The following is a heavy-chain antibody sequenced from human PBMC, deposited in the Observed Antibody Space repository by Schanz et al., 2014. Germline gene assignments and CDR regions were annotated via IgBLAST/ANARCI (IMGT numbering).Heavy chain of an antibody. CDR3: ARIGGSVFDY. Sequence: EVQLLESGGGLVQPGGSLRLSCAASGFTFSSYAMTWVRQAPGMGLEWVSAISGRDGSTYYADSVRGRFTISRDNSKNTLYLQMSSLRAEDTAVYCCARIGGSVFDYWAQGTLVTVSS. V-gene: IGHV3-23*01. CDR1: GFTFSSYA. D-gene: IGHD3-10*01. CDR2: ISGRDGST. J-gene: IGHJ4*02.